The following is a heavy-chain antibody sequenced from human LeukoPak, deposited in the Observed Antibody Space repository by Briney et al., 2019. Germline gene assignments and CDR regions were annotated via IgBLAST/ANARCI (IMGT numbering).Heavy chain of an antibody. CDR3: ARDRVFVDTAIVSPVQYFDY. CDR1: GGSISSSNYY. J-gene: IGHJ4*02. CDR2: IYYSGNT. V-gene: IGHV4-39*02. D-gene: IGHD5-18*01. Sequence: SETLSLTCTVSGGSISSSNYYWGWIRQPPGKGLEWIGSIYYSGNTYYNPSLKSRVTISVDTSKNQFSLKLTSVTAADTAVYYCARDRVFVDTAIVSPVQYFDYWGQGTLVTVSS.